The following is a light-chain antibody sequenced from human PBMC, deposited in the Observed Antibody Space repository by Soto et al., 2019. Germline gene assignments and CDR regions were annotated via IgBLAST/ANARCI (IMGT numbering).Light chain of an antibody. CDR2: GAS. V-gene: IGKV3-15*01. CDR1: QSVSSN. J-gene: IGKJ4*01. Sequence: EIVMTQSPATLSVSPGERATLSCRASQSVSSNLAWYQQKPGQAPRLLIYGASTRATGIPARFSGSGSGTEFTLTISSLQSEDFAVYDCQQYNNWPLPFGGGTKVEIK. CDR3: QQYNNWPLP.